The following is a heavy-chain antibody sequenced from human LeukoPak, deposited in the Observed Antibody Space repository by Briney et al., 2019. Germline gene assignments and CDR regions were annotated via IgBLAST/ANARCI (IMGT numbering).Heavy chain of an antibody. V-gene: IGHV4-34*01. CDR2: INHSGST. CDR3: ARDPPAFIVGAAYYFDY. Sequence: PSETLSLTCAVYGGSFSGYYWSWIRQPPGKGLEWIGEINHSGSTNYNPSLKSRVTISVDTSKNQLSLKLSSVTAADTAVYYCARDPPAFIVGAAYYFDYWGQGTLVTVSS. CDR1: GGSFSGYY. D-gene: IGHD1-26*01. J-gene: IGHJ4*02.